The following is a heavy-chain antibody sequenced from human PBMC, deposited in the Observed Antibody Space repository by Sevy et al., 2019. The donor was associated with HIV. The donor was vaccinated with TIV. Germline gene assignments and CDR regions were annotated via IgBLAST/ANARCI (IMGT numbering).Heavy chain of an antibody. CDR2: IKQDGSEK. CDR1: GFTFSSYW. Sequence: GGSLRLSCAASGFTFSSYWMSWVRQAPGKGLEWVANIKQDGSEKYYVDSVKGRFTISRDNAKNSLYLQMNSLRAEDTAVYYCARDDIGIAARPTYYYGMDVWGQGTTVTVSS. CDR3: ARDDIGIAARPTYYYGMDV. J-gene: IGHJ6*02. D-gene: IGHD6-6*01. V-gene: IGHV3-7*01.